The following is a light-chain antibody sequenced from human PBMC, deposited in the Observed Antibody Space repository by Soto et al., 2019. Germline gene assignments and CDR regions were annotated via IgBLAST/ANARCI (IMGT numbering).Light chain of an antibody. CDR3: ATWDDNLNGYV. CDR1: GSNIGSNS. V-gene: IGLV1-44*01. J-gene: IGLJ1*01. CDR2: TNN. Sequence: QPVLTQPPSASGTPGQRITISCSGSGSNIGSNSVTWYQQLPRTAPKLLIYTNNQRPSGVPDRFSGSKSGTSASLAISGLQSGDEADYYCATWDDNLNGYVFGTGTKLTVL.